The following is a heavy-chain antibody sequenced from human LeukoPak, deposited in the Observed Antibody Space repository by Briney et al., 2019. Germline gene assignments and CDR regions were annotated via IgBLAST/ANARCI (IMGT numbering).Heavy chain of an antibody. CDR3: ARPLYGDFAKYFQR. CDR1: GFTFSDYS. D-gene: IGHD4-17*01. V-gene: IGHV3-48*04. J-gene: IGHJ1*01. CDR2: ISASTSTM. Sequence: GGSLRLSCAASGFTFSDYSMNWVRQAPGKGLEWVSYISASTSTMYYADSVKGRFTISRDNAKNTLYLQMSSLRAEDTALYYCARPLYGDFAKYFQRWGQGTLVTVSS.